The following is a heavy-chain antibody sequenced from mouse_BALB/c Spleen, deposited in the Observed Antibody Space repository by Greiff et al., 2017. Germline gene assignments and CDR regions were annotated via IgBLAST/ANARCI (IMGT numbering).Heavy chain of an antibody. V-gene: IGHV5-6-5*01. D-gene: IGHD1-1*01. CDR3: ARGGYYGSSY. Sequence: EVHLVESGGGLVKPGGSLKLSCAASGFTFSSYAMSWVRQTPEKRLEWVASISSGGSTYYPDSVKGRFTISRDNARNILYLQMSSLRSEDTAMYYCARGGYYGSSYWGQGTTLTVSS. CDR2: ISSGGST. J-gene: IGHJ2*01. CDR1: GFTFSSYA.